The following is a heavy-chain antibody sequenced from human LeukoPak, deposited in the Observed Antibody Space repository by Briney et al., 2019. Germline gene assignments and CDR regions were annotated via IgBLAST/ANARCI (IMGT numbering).Heavy chain of an antibody. J-gene: IGHJ4*02. CDR2: ISGSGGST. D-gene: IGHD6-19*01. Sequence: RSGGSLRLSCAASGFTFSGYAMSWVRQAPGKGLEWVSAISGSGGSTYYADSVKGRFTISRDNSKNTLYLQMNSLRAEDTAVYYCAKDPYSSGWYGEEYYFDYWGQGTLVTVSS. CDR1: GFTFSGYA. CDR3: AKDPYSSGWYGEEYYFDY. V-gene: IGHV3-23*01.